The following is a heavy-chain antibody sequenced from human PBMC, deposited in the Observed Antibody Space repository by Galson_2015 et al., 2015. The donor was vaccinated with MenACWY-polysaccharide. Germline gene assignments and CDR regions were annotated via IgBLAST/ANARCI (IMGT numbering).Heavy chain of an antibody. CDR1: GYSFTSYW. Sequence: QSGAEVKKPGESLTISCTGSGYSFTSYWIGWVRQMPGKGLEWMGIIYPGDSDTRYSPSFQGQVTISADKSISTAYLQWSSLKASDTAMYYCARRRGSKEYSSSFFGYYFDYWGQGTLVTVSS. V-gene: IGHV5-51*01. CDR2: IYPGDSDT. D-gene: IGHD6-6*01. J-gene: IGHJ4*02. CDR3: ARRRGSKEYSSSFFGYYFDY.